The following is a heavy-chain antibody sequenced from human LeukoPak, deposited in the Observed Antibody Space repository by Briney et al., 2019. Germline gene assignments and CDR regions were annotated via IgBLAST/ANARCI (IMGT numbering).Heavy chain of an antibody. D-gene: IGHD1-26*01. CDR1: GFTFSDYY. CDR3: ARDYVVGATLGGWG. CDR2: ISSSGSTI. J-gene: IGHJ4*02. V-gene: IGHV3-11*04. Sequence: GGSLRLSCAASGFTFSDYYMSWIRQAPGRGLEWVSYISSSGSTIYYADSVKGRFTISRDNAKNSLYLQMNSLRTEDTAVYYCARDYVVGATLGGWGWGKGTLVTVSS.